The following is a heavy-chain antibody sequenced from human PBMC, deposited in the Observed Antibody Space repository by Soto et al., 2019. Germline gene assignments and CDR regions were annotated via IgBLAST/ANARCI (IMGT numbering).Heavy chain of an antibody. CDR2: IYYSGST. V-gene: IGHV4-30-4*01. Sequence: SETLSLTCTVSGGSISSGDYYWSWIRQPPGKGLEWIGYIYYSGSTYYNPSLKSRVTISVDTSKNQFSLKLSSVTAADTAVYYCARLYQAAYGSLDVWGQGTTVTVSS. CDR1: GGSISSGDYY. CDR3: ARLYQAAYGSLDV. D-gene: IGHD3-10*01. J-gene: IGHJ6*02.